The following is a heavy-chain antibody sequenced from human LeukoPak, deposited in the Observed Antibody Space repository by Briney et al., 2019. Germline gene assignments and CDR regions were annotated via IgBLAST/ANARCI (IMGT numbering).Heavy chain of an antibody. CDR2: INHSGST. D-gene: IGHD4/OR15-4a*01. J-gene: IGHJ4*02. CDR3: ARGRVLGPFDY. CDR1: DGSFSGYY. Sequence: SETLSLTCAVYDGSFSGYYWSWIRQPPGKGLEWIGEINHSGSTNYNPSLKSRVTISVDTSKNQFSLKLSSVTAADTAVYYCARGRVLGPFDYWGQGTLVTVSS. V-gene: IGHV4-34*01.